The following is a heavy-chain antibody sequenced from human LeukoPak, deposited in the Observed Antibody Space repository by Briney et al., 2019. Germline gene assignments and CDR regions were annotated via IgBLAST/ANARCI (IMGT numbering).Heavy chain of an antibody. D-gene: IGHD5-12*01. Sequence: ASVKVSCKASGYTFTNFGISWVRQAPGQGLEWMGWINPNSGGTNYAQKFQGRVTMTRDTSISTAYMELSRLRSDDTAVYYCARDGGYDLISPCGYWGQGTLVTVSS. CDR3: ARDGGYDLISPCGY. V-gene: IGHV1-2*02. J-gene: IGHJ4*02. CDR2: INPNSGGT. CDR1: GYTFTNFG.